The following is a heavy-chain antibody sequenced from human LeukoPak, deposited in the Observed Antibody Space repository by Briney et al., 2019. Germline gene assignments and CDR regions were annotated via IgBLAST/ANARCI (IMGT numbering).Heavy chain of an antibody. CDR2: IYYSGDT. D-gene: IGHD4-23*01. CDR3: ARSPDYGGNLDY. V-gene: IGHV4-59*01. CDR1: GASISSYF. Sequence: SETLSLTCTASGASISSYFWNWIRQPPGKGLEWIGYIYYSGDTNYNPSLKSRVTISVDTSKNQFSLRLTSVTAADTAVYYCARSPDYGGNLDYWGQGTLVTVSS. J-gene: IGHJ4*02.